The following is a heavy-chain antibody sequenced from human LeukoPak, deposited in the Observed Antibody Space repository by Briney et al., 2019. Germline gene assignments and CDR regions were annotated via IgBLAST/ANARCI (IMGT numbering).Heavy chain of an antibody. CDR2: IYPGDSDT. D-gene: IGHD6-13*01. V-gene: IGHV5-51*01. CDR1: GFYFPGYW. CDR3: ATHTFSSSWPFDY. J-gene: IGHJ4*02. Sequence: GESLKISCKGSGFYFPGYWIAWVRQMPGKGLEWMGIIYPGDSDTRYSPSFQGQVTISADKSISTAYLQWSSLKASDTAMYYCATHTFSSSWPFDYWGQGTLVTVSS.